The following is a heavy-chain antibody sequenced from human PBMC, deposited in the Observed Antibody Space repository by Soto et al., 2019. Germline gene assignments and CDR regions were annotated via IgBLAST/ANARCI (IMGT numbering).Heavy chain of an antibody. CDR2: IRSKAYGGTT. D-gene: IGHD5-12*01. Sequence: PGGSLRLSCTASGFTFGDYAMSWVRQAPGKGLEWVGFIRSKAYGGTTEYAASVKGRFTISRDDSKSIAYLQMNSLKTEDTAVYYCTRVLMATIIGPDAFDIWGQGTMVTVSS. V-gene: IGHV3-49*04. CDR3: TRVLMATIIGPDAFDI. CDR1: GFTFGDYA. J-gene: IGHJ3*02.